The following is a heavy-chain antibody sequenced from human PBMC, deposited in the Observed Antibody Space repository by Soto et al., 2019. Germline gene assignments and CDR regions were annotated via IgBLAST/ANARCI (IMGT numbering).Heavy chain of an antibody. D-gene: IGHD3-22*01. Sequence: QLQLQESGPGLVKPSEILSLTCTVSGASISNRNYFWVWIRQPPGKGLEWIASVYYGGSTDYSPSLKSRVALSIHTFKNQFSLKLSSVTAADTAVYYCARLGSSGFAEYWGQGTLVTVSS. CDR3: ARLGSSGFAEY. V-gene: IGHV4-39*01. CDR1: GASISNRNYF. CDR2: VYYGGST. J-gene: IGHJ4*02.